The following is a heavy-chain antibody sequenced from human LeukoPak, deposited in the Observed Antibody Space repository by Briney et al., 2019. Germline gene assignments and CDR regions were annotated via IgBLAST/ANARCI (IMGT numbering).Heavy chain of an antibody. Sequence: GGSLRLSCVASEFTFSRYWMGWVRQAPGKGLEWVANINQDGSEKYYVDSARGRFTISRDNAKNSLYLQMNSLRAEDTAVYYCARELDYGDYAAYFDYWGQGTLVTVSS. CDR2: INQDGSEK. D-gene: IGHD4-17*01. V-gene: IGHV3-7*01. CDR1: EFTFSRYW. J-gene: IGHJ4*02. CDR3: ARELDYGDYAAYFDY.